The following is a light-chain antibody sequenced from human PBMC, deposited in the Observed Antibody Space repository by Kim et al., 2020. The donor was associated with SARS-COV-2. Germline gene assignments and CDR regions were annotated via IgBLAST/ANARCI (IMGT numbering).Light chain of an antibody. CDR1: SGHSNYA. CDR3: QTWGPGGE. V-gene: IGLV4-69*01. J-gene: IGLJ2*01. CDR2: LNSDGSH. Sequence: QLVLTQSPSASASLGASVKLTCTLSSGHSNYAIAWHQQQPEKGPRYLMKLNSDGSHTKGDGIPDRFSGSSSGAERYLTISSLQSEDEADYYCQTWGPGGEFGGGTKLTVL.